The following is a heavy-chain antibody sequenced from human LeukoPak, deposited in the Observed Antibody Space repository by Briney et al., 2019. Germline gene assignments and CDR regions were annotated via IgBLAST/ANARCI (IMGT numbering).Heavy chain of an antibody. CDR1: GFTFDAYG. CDR2: INWNGGTT. V-gene: IGHV3-20*01. J-gene: IGHJ4*02. CDR3: ARTRYSGSYGGADY. Sequence: PGGSLRLSCAASGFTFDAYGMTWVRQAPGKGLEWVSGINWNGGTTGYADSVKGRLTISRDNAKNSLYLQMGSLRAEDTALYHCARTRYSGSYGGADYWGQGTLVTVSS. D-gene: IGHD1-26*01.